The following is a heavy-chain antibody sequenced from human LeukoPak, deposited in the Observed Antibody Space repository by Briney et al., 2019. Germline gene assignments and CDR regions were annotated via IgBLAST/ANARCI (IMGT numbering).Heavy chain of an antibody. CDR3: ARGLPKLLWFGELFWFDP. Sequence: SETLSLTCTVSDGSISSYYWSWIRQPAGKGLEWIGRIYTSGSTNYNPSLKSRVTMSVDTSKNQFSLKLSSVTAADTAVYYCARGLPKLLWFGELFWFDPWGQGTLVTVSS. J-gene: IGHJ5*02. V-gene: IGHV4-4*07. CDR2: IYTSGST. CDR1: DGSISSYY. D-gene: IGHD3-10*01.